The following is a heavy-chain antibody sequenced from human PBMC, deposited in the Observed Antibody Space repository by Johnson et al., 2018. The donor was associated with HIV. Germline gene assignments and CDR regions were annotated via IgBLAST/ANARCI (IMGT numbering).Heavy chain of an antibody. J-gene: IGHJ3*02. V-gene: IGHV3-66*01. D-gene: IGHD3-10*01. CDR2: IYSGGST. Sequence: VQLVESGGGVVQPGRSLRLSCAASGFTVSSNYMSWVRQAPGKGLEWVSVIYSGGSTYYADSVKGRFTISRDNSKNTLYLQMNSLKTEDTAVYYCTTGTRWYGAITFDIWGQGTMVTVSS. CDR1: GFTVSSNY. CDR3: TTGTRWYGAITFDI.